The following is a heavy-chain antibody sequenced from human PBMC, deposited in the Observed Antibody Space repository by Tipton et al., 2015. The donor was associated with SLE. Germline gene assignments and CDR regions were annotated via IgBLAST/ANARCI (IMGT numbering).Heavy chain of an antibody. CDR2: IYHSGST. CDR3: AREDSSSPREYYFDY. CDR1: GYSISSGYY. J-gene: IGHJ4*02. D-gene: IGHD6-6*01. V-gene: IGHV4-38-2*02. Sequence: TLSLTCAVSGYSISSGYYWGWIRQPPGKGLEWLGSIYHSGSTYYNPSLKSRVTISVDTSKNQFSLKLSSVTAADTAVYYCAREDSSSPREYYFDYWGQGTLVTVSS.